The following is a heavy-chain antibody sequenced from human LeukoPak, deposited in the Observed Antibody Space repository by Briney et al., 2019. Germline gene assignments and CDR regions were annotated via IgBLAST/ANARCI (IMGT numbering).Heavy chain of an antibody. CDR2: ISSSGSTI. Sequence: GGSLRLSCAASGFTFSDYYMSWIRQAPGKGLEWVSYISSSGSTIYYEDSVKGRFTISRDNAKNSLYLQMNSLRAEDTAVYYCAREVVVVPAAMNYYYYYGMDVWGQGTTVTVSS. D-gene: IGHD2-2*01. V-gene: IGHV3-11*01. J-gene: IGHJ6*02. CDR3: AREVVVVPAAMNYYYYYGMDV. CDR1: GFTFSDYY.